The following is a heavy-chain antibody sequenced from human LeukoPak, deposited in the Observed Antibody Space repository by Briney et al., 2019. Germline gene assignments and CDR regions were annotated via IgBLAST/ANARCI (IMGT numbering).Heavy chain of an antibody. Sequence: GWSLRLSCAASGFTSSNGWMHWIRQAPGRGLEWVGRIKSKTAGGTTDYAAPVKGRFHISRDDSENMLYLQMNSLQTEDTALYYCFTDYGGGQGTLVTVSS. CDR2: IKSKTAGGTT. V-gene: IGHV3-15*01. D-gene: IGHD4-17*01. CDR3: FTDYG. CDR1: GFTSSNGW. J-gene: IGHJ4*02.